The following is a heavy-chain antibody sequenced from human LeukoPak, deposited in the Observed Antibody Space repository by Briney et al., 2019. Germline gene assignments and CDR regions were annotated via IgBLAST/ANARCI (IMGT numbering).Heavy chain of an antibody. CDR3: ARHGRKAAAATGY. V-gene: IGHV3-33*01. D-gene: IGHD6-13*01. CDR1: GFTFSSYG. CDR2: IWYDGSNK. J-gene: IGHJ4*02. Sequence: GGSLRLSCAASGFTFSSYGMHWVRPPPSTGRERVAVIWYDGSNKYYADSVKDRFTISRDNSKNTLYLQMNSLRAEDTAVYYCARHGRKAAAATGYLGQGTLVTVSS.